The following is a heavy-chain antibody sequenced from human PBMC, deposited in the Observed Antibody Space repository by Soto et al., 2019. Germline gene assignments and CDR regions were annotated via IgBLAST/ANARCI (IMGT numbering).Heavy chain of an antibody. J-gene: IGHJ4*02. Sequence: SGPTLVNPTQTLTLTCTFSGFSLSTSGVGVGWIRQPPGKALEWLALIYWNDDKRYSPSLKSRLTITKDTSKNQVVLTMTNMDPVDTATYYCAHQSAYYDSSGYYQNYFAYWGQGTLVTVSS. CDR2: IYWNDDK. D-gene: IGHD3-22*01. V-gene: IGHV2-5*01. CDR1: GFSLSTSGVG. CDR3: AHQSAYYDSSGYYQNYFAY.